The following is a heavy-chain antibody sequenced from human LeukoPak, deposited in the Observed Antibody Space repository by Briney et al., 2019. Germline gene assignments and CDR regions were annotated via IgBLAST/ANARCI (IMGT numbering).Heavy chain of an antibody. D-gene: IGHD5-12*01. CDR1: GGSFSGYY. J-gene: IGHJ4*02. V-gene: IGHV4-34*01. Sequence: SETLSLTCAVYGGSFSGYYWSWIRQPPGKGLEWIGEINHSGSTNYNPSLKSRVTISVDTSKKQFSLKLSSVTAADTAVYYCASRGSGYDTYYFDYWGQGTLVTVSS. CDR3: ASRGSGYDTYYFDY. CDR2: INHSGST.